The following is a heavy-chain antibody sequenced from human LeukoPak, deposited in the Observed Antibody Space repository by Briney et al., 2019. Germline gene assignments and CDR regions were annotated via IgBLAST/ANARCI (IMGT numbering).Heavy chain of an antibody. D-gene: IGHD2-15*01. Sequence: SETLSLTCAVYGGSFSGYYWSWIRQPLGKGLEWIGEINHSGSTNYNPSLKSRVTISVDTSKNQFSLKLSSVTAADTAVYYCARSIRYCSGGSCYSGNYYYYGMDVWGQGTTVTVSS. CDR2: INHSGST. J-gene: IGHJ6*02. CDR1: GGSFSGYY. CDR3: ARSIRYCSGGSCYSGNYYYYGMDV. V-gene: IGHV4-34*01.